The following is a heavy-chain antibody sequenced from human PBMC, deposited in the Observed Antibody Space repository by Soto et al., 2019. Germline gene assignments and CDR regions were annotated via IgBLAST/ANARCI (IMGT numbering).Heavy chain of an antibody. CDR1: GFTFSDYY. J-gene: IGHJ4*02. V-gene: IGHV3-11*03. D-gene: IGHD3-9*01. CDR3: ARFILTGYYSADY. Sequence: PGGSLRLSCAASGFTFSDYYMSWIRQAPGKGLEWVSYISSSSSYTNYADSVKGRFTISRDNAKNSLYLQMNSLRAEDTAVYYCARFILTGYYSADYWGQGTLVTVS. CDR2: ISSSSSYT.